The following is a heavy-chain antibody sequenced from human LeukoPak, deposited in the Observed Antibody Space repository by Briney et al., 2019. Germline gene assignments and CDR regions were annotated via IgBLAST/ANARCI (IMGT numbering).Heavy chain of an antibody. D-gene: IGHD3-22*01. V-gene: IGHV1-69*13. Sequence: SVKVSCKASGGTFSGYAISWVRQAPGEGLEWMGGIIPIFGTANYAQKFQGRVTITADESTSTAYMELSSLRSEDTAVYYCAREAPDSSGYYYGVYWGQATLVTVSS. J-gene: IGHJ4*02. CDR1: GGTFSGYA. CDR2: IIPIFGTA. CDR3: AREAPDSSGYYYGVY.